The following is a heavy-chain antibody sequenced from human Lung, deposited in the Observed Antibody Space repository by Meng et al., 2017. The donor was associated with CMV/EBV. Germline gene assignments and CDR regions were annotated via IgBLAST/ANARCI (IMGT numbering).Heavy chain of an antibody. Sequence: GESLKISCAASGFTFSSYWMSWVRQAPGKGLEWVANIKQDGSEKYYVDSVKGRFTISRDNAKNSLYLQMNSLRVEDTAVYYCARRQWRYYFDYWGQGTLVTVSS. V-gene: IGHV3-7*01. J-gene: IGHJ4*02. CDR1: GFTFSSYW. CDR2: IKQDGSEK. D-gene: IGHD6-19*01. CDR3: ARRQWRYYFDY.